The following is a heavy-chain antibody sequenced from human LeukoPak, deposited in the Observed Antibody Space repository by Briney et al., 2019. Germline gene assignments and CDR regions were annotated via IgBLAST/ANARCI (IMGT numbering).Heavy chain of an antibody. Sequence: GGSLRLSCSASGTAFGTYAMHWVRQPPGKGLYYVSAISINGGSTYYADSVRGRFTISRDNSKNTLYLQMSSLRPDDTAVYYCVRTYDENPLGWFDPWGQGTLVTVSS. CDR1: GTAFGTYA. CDR2: ISINGGST. CDR3: VRTYDENPLGWFDP. J-gene: IGHJ5*02. D-gene: IGHD5-12*01. V-gene: IGHV3-64D*06.